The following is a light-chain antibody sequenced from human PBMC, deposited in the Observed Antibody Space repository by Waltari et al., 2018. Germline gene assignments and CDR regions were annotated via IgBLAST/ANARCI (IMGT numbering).Light chain of an antibody. CDR1: QSVSTS. J-gene: IGKJ5*01. V-gene: IGKV3-11*01. CDR2: DAS. Sequence: DIVLTQSPATLSLSPGERATLSCRASQSVSTSLACYQQKPGQAPRLLFYDASNRAAGIPARFTGSGSGTDFTLTISSLEPEDFGVYYCQQRSTWPPITFGQGTRLEIK. CDR3: QQRSTWPPIT.